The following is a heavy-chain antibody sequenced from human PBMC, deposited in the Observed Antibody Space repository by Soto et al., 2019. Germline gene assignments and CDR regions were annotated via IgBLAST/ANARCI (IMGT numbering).Heavy chain of an antibody. CDR2: IIPIFGTA. Sequence: SVKVSCKASGGTFSSYAISWVRQAPGQGLEWMGGIIPIFGTANYAQKFQGRVTITADESTSTAYMELSSLRSEDTAVYYCARVGGRYVSPYNWFDPWGQGTLVTVSS. D-gene: IGHD3-16*01. CDR3: ARVGGRYVSPYNWFDP. J-gene: IGHJ5*02. CDR1: GGTFSSYA. V-gene: IGHV1-69*13.